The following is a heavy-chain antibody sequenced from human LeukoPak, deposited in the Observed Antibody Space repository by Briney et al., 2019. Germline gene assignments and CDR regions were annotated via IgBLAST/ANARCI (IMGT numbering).Heavy chain of an antibody. V-gene: IGHV3-74*01. CDR3: VRDRFGDIDY. CDR1: LFTFSTYW. Sequence: GGSLRLSCAASLFTFSTYWLHWVRHAPGEGLVWVSRISDDESSISYADSVKGRFTISKDNAKNTLFLQMNSLRADDTTVYYCVRDRFGDIDYWGQGDLVTVSS. CDR2: ISDDESSI. J-gene: IGHJ4*02. D-gene: IGHD4-17*01.